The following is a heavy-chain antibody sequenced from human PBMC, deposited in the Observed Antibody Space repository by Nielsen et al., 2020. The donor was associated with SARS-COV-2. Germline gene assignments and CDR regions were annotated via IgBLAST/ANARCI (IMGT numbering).Heavy chain of an antibody. Sequence: GGSLRLSCAASGFTFSDYYMTWIRQAPGKGLEWVSYISPDSDTTYYADSVKGRFTISRDNGENSLYLQMNSLGADDTALYYCARGELLERNECFDMWGQGTMVTVSS. J-gene: IGHJ3*02. CDR3: ARGELLERNECFDM. CDR1: GFTFSDYY. CDR2: ISPDSDTT. V-gene: IGHV3-11*01. D-gene: IGHD1-26*01.